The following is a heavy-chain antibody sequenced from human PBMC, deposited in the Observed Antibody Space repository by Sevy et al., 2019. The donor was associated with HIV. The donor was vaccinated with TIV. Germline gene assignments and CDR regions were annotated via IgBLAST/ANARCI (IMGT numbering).Heavy chain of an antibody. CDR1: GDSISSSSYY. Sequence: SETLSLTCTVSGDSISSSSYYWGWIRQPPGKGLEWIGSVYYTGISFYTPSLKSRVTISVDTSKNQFSLKLTSVTAADTAVYYCARRRSGSSSGRWFDPWGQGALVTVSS. D-gene: IGHD6-6*01. CDR2: VYYTGIS. CDR3: ARRRSGSSSGRWFDP. J-gene: IGHJ5*02. V-gene: IGHV4-39*01.